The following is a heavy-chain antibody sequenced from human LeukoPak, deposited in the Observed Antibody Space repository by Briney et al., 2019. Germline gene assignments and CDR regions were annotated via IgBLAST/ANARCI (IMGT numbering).Heavy chain of an antibody. J-gene: IGHJ4*02. V-gene: IGHV1-2*02. D-gene: IGHD2-21*01. Sequence: ASVKVSCKTSGYTFTGYCMHWVRQAPGQGLEWMGWINPKNGDTNYAQKFQGRVTMTRDTSISTAHMELNRLTSDDTAVYYCAPSHCSPYYFDCWGQGTLVTVSS. CDR2: INPKNGDT. CDR3: APSHCSPYYFDC. CDR1: GYTFTGYC.